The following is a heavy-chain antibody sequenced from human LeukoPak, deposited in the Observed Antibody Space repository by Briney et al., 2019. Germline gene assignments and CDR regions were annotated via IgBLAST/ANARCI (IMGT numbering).Heavy chain of an antibody. Sequence: GASVKVSCKVSGYTLTELSMHWVRQAPGKGLEWMGGFDPEDGETIYAQKFRGRVTITADESTSTAYMELSSLRSEDTAVYYCARDRGTLWIDYWGQGTLVTVSS. V-gene: IGHV1-24*01. CDR1: GYTLTELS. CDR3: ARDRGTLWIDY. D-gene: IGHD1/OR15-1a*01. CDR2: FDPEDGET. J-gene: IGHJ4*02.